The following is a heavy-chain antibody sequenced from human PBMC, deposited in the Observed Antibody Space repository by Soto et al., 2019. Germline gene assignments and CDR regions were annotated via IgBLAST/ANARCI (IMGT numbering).Heavy chain of an antibody. CDR2: VSGDSATT. V-gene: IGHV3-23*01. CDR3: ARDPPLSMIVVVGVDDF. D-gene: IGHD3-22*01. Sequence: GGSLRLSCAASGFTFSNNAMTWVRQAPGKGLEWVSIVSGDSATTYYADSVKGRFTVSRDNDKGLVYLQMNSLRAEDTAVYYCARDPPLSMIVVVGVDDFWGQGTLVTVSS. J-gene: IGHJ4*02. CDR1: GFTFSNNA.